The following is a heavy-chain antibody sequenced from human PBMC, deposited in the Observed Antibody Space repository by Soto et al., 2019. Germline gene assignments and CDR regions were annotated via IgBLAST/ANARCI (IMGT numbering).Heavy chain of an antibody. D-gene: IGHD6-13*01. CDR2: IKQDGSEK. CDR1: GFTFSSYW. Sequence: GGSLRLSCAASGFTFSSYWMSWVRQAPGKGLEWVANIKQDGSEKYYVDSVKGRFTISRDNAKNSLYLQMNSLRAEDTAVYYCARDRDSSSWYREFDPWGQGTLVTVSS. J-gene: IGHJ5*02. CDR3: ARDRDSSSWYREFDP. V-gene: IGHV3-7*01.